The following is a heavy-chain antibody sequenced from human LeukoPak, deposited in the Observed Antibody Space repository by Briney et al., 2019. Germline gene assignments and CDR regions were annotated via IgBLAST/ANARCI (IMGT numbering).Heavy chain of an antibody. CDR2: ISGSGGST. Sequence: GGSLRLSCAASGFTFSSYAMTWVRQAPGKGLDWVSSISGSGGSTYYADSVKGRFTISRDNSKNTLYLQMNSLRAEDTAAYYCAKGTTVTTPRAFDIWGQGTMVTVSS. CDR1: GFTFSSYA. D-gene: IGHD4-17*01. J-gene: IGHJ3*02. V-gene: IGHV3-23*01. CDR3: AKGTTVTTPRAFDI.